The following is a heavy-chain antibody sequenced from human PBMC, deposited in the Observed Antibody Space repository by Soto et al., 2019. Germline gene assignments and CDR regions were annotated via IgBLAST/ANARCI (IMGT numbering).Heavy chain of an antibody. CDR3: ARGGRIVDTGIGYYYYHAMDV. Sequence: GASVKVSCKASGYSFTDYHIHWVRQAPVQGLEWLGRINPKSGGTSTAQKFQGWVTMTTDTSISTASMELTRLTSDDTAIYYCARGGRIVDTGIGYYYYHAMDVWGQGTTVTVSS. CDR1: GYSFTDYH. V-gene: IGHV1-2*04. CDR2: INPKSGGT. J-gene: IGHJ6*02. D-gene: IGHD5-18*01.